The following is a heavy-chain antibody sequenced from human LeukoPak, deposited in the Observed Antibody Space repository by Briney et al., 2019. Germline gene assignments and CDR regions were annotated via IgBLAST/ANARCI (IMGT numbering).Heavy chain of an antibody. CDR3: ARGGTVADPFDY. J-gene: IGHJ4*02. Sequence: PGGSLRLSCADSGFTFSDSYMSWIRQAPGKGLEWVSYISSSGGTIYYADSVRGRFTISRDNAKNSLYLQMNSLRAEDTAIYYCARGGTVADPFDYWGQGTLVTVPS. CDR2: ISSSGGTI. CDR1: GFTFSDSY. V-gene: IGHV3-11*01. D-gene: IGHD6-19*01.